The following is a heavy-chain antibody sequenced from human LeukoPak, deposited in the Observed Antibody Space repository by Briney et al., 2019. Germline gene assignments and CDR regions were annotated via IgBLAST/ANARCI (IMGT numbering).Heavy chain of an antibody. V-gene: IGHV3-48*04. CDR2: ISTSGSTI. CDR1: GFTFSSYS. D-gene: IGHD1-26*01. CDR3: ARGGSVSYYFDY. Sequence: LPGGSLRLSCAASGFTFSSYSMNWVRQAPGKGLEWVSYISTSGSTIYYADSVKGRFTISRDNAKNSLYLQMNSLRAEDTAIYYCARGGSVSYYFDYWGQGTLVTVSS. J-gene: IGHJ4*02.